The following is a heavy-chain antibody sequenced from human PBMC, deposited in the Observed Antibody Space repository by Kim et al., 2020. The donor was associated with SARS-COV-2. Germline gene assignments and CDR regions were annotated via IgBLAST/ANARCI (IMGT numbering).Heavy chain of an antibody. Sequence: GGSLRLSCAASGFTFSNAWMSWVRQAPGKGLEWVGRIKSKTDGGTTDYAAPVKGRFTISRDDSKNTLYLQMNSLKTGATAVYYCTNPLWFGELFYYYGMDVWGQGTTVTVSS. D-gene: IGHD3-10*01. J-gene: IGHJ6*02. CDR3: TNPLWFGELFYYYGMDV. V-gene: IGHV3-15*01. CDR2: IKSKTDGGTT. CDR1: GFTFSNAW.